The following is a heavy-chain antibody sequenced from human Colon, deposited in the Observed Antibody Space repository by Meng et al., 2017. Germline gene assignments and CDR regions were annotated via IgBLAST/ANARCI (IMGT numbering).Heavy chain of an antibody. V-gene: IGHV4-4*02. D-gene: IGHD1-1*01. CDR2: VYHRGDT. Sequence: QVQLQESGPGLVKPSGTLSLTCTVSGDSISRDIWGSWVRQPPGKGLEWIGEVYHRGDTNYNPSLKSRVVISVDRSKNQFSLNLSSVTAADTAVYYCGRDQGRQLINHWGQGTLVTVSS. CDR1: GDSISRDIW. J-gene: IGHJ4*02. CDR3: GRDQGRQLINH.